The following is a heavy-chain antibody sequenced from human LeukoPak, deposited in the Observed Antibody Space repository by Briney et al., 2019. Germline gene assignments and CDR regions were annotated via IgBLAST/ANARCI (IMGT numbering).Heavy chain of an antibody. CDR3: ARGGRIAAAMGKYNDY. CDR2: IYYSGST. D-gene: IGHD6-13*01. V-gene: IGHV4-31*03. J-gene: IGHJ4*02. CDR1: GGSISSGGYY. Sequence: SETLSLTCTVSGGSISSGGYYWSWIRQHPGKGLEWIGYIYYSGSTYYNPSLKSRVTISVDTSKNQFSLKLSSVTAADTAVYYCARGGRIAAAMGKYNDYWGQGTLVTVPS.